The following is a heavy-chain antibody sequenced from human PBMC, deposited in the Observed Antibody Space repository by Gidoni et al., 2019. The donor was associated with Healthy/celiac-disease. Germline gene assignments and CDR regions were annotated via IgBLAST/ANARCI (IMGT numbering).Heavy chain of an antibody. V-gene: IGHV4-34*01. CDR1: GGSFSGYY. Sequence: QVQLQQWGAGLLKLSETLSLTCAVYGGSFSGYYWSWIRQPPGKGLEWIGEINHSGSTNYNPSLKSRVTISVDTSKNQFSQKLSSVTAADTAVYYCARVSGIAAAYGMDVWGQGTTVTVSS. CDR3: ARVSGIAAAYGMDV. D-gene: IGHD6-13*01. CDR2: INHSGST. J-gene: IGHJ6*02.